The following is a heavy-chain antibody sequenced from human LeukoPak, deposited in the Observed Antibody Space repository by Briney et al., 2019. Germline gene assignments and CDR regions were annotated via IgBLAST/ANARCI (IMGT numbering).Heavy chain of an antibody. CDR2: ISSSGSTI. D-gene: IGHD2-15*01. CDR3: ARDDQYCSGGSCYLGYYYYGMDV. V-gene: IGHV3-48*03. Sequence: GGSLRLSCAASGFTFSSYEMNWVRQAPGKGLEWVSYISSSGSTIYYADSVKGRFTISRDNAKNSLYLQMNSLRAEDTAVYYCARDDQYCSGGSCYLGYYYYGMDVWGQGTTVTVSS. J-gene: IGHJ6*02. CDR1: GFTFSSYE.